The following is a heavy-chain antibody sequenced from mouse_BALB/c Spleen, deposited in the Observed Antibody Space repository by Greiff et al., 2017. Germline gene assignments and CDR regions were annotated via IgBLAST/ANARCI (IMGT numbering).Heavy chain of an antibody. CDR1: GFTFSDYG. J-gene: IGHJ4*01. V-gene: IGHV5-15*02. CDR3: AKAAESDYAMDY. Sequence: EVQGVESGGGLVQPGGSRKLSCAASGFTFSDYGMAWVRQAPGKGPEWVAFISNLAYSIYYADTVTGRFTISRENAKNTLYLEMSRLRSEDTAMYYCAKAAESDYAMDYWGQGTSVTVSS. D-gene: IGHD1-2*01. CDR2: ISNLAYSI.